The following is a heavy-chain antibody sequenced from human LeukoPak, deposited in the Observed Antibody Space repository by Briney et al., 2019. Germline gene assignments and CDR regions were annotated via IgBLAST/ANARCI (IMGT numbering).Heavy chain of an antibody. CDR2: IYHSGST. D-gene: IGHD1/OR15-1a*01. V-gene: IGHV4-4*02. J-gene: IGHJ5*02. CDR1: GGSISSSNW. Sequence: SGTLSLTCAVSGGSISSSNWWSWVRQPPGKGLEWIGEIYHSGSTNYNPSLKSRVTISVDKSKNQFSLKLSSVTAADTAVYYCARDRTLNKVSPSGSDPWGQGTLVTVSS. CDR3: ARDRTLNKVSPSGSDP.